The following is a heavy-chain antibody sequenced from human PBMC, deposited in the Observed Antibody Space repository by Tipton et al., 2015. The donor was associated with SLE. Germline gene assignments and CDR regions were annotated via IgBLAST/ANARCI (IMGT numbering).Heavy chain of an antibody. Sequence: SLRLSCAASGFTFDDYAMHWVRQAPGKGLEWVSGISWNSGSIGYADSVKGRFTISRDNAKNSLYLQMNSLRAEDTALYYCAKDQEYNWNSVYGMDVWGQGTTVTVSS. CDR3: AKDQEYNWNSVYGMDV. J-gene: IGHJ6*02. CDR2: ISWNSGSI. V-gene: IGHV3-9*01. CDR1: GFTFDDYA. D-gene: IGHD1-1*01.